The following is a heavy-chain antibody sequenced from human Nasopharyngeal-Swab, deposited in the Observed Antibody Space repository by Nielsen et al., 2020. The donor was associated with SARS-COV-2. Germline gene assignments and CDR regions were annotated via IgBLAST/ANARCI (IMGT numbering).Heavy chain of an antibody. Sequence: ASVKVSCKASGYTFTSYDINWVRQATGQGLEWMGWMNPNSGNTGYAQKFQGRVTMTRNTSISTAYMELSSLRSEDTAVYYCARGMSIFGVVNYYYGMDVWGQGTTVTVSS. CDR2: MNPNSGNT. J-gene: IGHJ6*02. CDR1: GYTFTSYD. CDR3: ARGMSIFGVVNYYYGMDV. D-gene: IGHD3-3*01. V-gene: IGHV1-8*01.